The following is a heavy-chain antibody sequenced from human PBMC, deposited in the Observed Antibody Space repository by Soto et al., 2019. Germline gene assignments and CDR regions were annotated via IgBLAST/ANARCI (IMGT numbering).Heavy chain of an antibody. D-gene: IGHD6-13*01. CDR1: GGSLGSSSYY. CDR2: IYYSGNT. V-gene: IGHV4-39*01. CDR3: ASIAAPGTTHFDF. Sequence: PSETLSLTCTFSGGSLGSSSYYWGWIRQSPGKGLEWIGNIYYSGNTFYNPSLKSRVTISVDTSKNQFYLHLSSVTAADTAIFYCASIAAPGTTHFDFWGQGTLVTVSS. J-gene: IGHJ4*02.